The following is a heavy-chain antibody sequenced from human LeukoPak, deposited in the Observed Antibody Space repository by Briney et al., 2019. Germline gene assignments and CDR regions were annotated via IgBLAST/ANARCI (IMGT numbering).Heavy chain of an antibody. CDR3: AREGHGGNVDY. CDR1: GGSISSYY. J-gene: IGHJ4*02. CDR2: IYYSGST. D-gene: IGHD4-23*01. V-gene: IGHV4-59*01. Sequence: SETLSLTCTVSGGSISSYYWSWIRQPPGKGLEWIGYIYYSGSTNYNPSLKSRVTISVDTSKNQFSLKLSSVTAADTAVYYCAREGHGGNVDYWGQGTLVTVSS.